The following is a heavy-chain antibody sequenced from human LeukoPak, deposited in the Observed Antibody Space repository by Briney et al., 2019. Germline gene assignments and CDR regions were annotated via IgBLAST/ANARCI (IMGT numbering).Heavy chain of an antibody. J-gene: IGHJ4*02. Sequence: GGSLRLSCAASGFTFSSYSMNWVRQAPGKGLGWVSSISSSSSYIYYADSVKGRFTISRDNSKNTLYLQMNSLRAEDTAVYYCAKDSHVVAATPYYFDDWGQGTLVTVSS. CDR1: GFTFSSYS. CDR2: ISSSSSYI. CDR3: AKDSHVVAATPYYFDD. V-gene: IGHV3-21*04. D-gene: IGHD2-15*01.